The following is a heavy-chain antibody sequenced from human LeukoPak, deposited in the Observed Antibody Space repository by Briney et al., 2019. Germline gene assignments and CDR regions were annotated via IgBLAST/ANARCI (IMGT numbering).Heavy chain of an antibody. CDR3: ARAKRPGCSGGSCYPYYFDY. D-gene: IGHD2-15*01. V-gene: IGHV3-21*01. J-gene: IGHJ4*02. Sequence: GGSLRLSCAASGFTFSSYSMNWVRQAPGKGLEWVSSISSSSSYIYYADSVKGRFTISRDNAKNSLYLQMNSLRAEDTAVYYCARAKRPGCSGGSCYPYYFDYWGQGTLVTVSS. CDR2: ISSSSSYI. CDR1: GFTFSSYS.